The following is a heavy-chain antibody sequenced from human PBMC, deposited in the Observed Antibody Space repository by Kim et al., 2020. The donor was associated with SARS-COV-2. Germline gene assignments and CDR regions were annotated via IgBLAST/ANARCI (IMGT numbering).Heavy chain of an antibody. CDR1: GGSFSGYY. J-gene: IGHJ4*02. Sequence: SETLSLTCAVYGGSFSGYYWSWIRQPPGKGLEWIGEINHSGSTNYNPSLKSRVTISVDTSKNQFSLKLSSVTAADTAVYYCARGGGRDGYNLYSYYFDYWGQGTLVTVSS. D-gene: IGHD5-12*01. CDR3: ARGGGRDGYNLYSYYFDY. V-gene: IGHV4-34*01. CDR2: INHSGST.